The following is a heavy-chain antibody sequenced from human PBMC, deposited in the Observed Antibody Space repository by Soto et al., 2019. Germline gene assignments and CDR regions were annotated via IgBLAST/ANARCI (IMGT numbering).Heavy chain of an antibody. Sequence: SETLSLTCSVSGYSITAGGYYWSLIRQHPGKGLEWIGSFYSSGSIIYNPSLKSRVSISGDTSRNQFSMTLTSVTAADTALYYCARMYSSGSGWFHPWGQGTLVTVSS. D-gene: IGHD3-22*01. CDR3: ARMYSSGSGWFHP. CDR1: GYSITAGGYY. CDR2: FYSSGSI. J-gene: IGHJ5*02. V-gene: IGHV4-31*03.